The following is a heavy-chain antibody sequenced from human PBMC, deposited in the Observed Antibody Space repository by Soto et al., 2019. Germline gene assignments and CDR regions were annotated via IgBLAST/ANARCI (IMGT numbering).Heavy chain of an antibody. CDR2: IYYSGST. Sequence: SETLSLTCTVSGGSISSYYWSWIRQPPGKGLEWIGYIYYSGSTNYNPSLKSRITISVDTSKNQFSLKLSSVTAADTAVYYCAREVLWFGELSSLYFDYWGQGTLVTVSS. J-gene: IGHJ4*02. D-gene: IGHD3-10*01. CDR1: GGSISSYY. V-gene: IGHV4-59*01. CDR3: AREVLWFGELSSLYFDY.